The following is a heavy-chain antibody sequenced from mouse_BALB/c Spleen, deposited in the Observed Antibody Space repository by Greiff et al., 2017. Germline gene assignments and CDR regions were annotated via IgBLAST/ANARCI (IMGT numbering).Heavy chain of an antibody. CDR1: GFTFSSYG. V-gene: IGHV5-6*01. CDR3: ERQGYYRYDKGYYYAMDY. Sequence: EVKLVESGGDLVKPGGSLKLSCAASGFTFSSYGMSWVRQTPDKRLEWVATISSGGSYTYYPDSVKGRFTISRDNAKNTLYLQMSSLKSEDTAMYYCERQGYYRYDKGYYYAMDYWVQGTSVTVSS. J-gene: IGHJ4*01. CDR2: ISSGGSYT. D-gene: IGHD2-14*01.